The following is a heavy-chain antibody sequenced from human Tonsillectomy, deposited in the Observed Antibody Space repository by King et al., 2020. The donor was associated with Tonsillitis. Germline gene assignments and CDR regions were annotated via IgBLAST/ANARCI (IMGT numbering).Heavy chain of an antibody. CDR3: ARNRQLGGSSFD. CDR2: IYYTGST. J-gene: IGHJ4*02. CDR1: GVSISSSDYY. D-gene: IGHD3-16*01. Sequence: QLQESGPGLVKPSQTLSLTCNVSGVSISSSDYYWSWIRQPPGKGLEWIGHIYYTGSTSYNPSLKSRITISIDTSKYQFSLDLNSVTAADTAIYYCARNRQLGGSSFDWGQGTLVTVSS. V-gene: IGHV4-30-4*01.